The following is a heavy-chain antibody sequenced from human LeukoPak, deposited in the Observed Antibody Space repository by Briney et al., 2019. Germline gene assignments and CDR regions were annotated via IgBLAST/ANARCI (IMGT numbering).Heavy chain of an antibody. Sequence: SVKVSCKTSGGTFSSSATTWVRQAPGQGLEWMGRIIPVLNITTYAQKFQGRVTITADTSTSTVYMELSSLRSEETAVYYCAKDQGLTAPPPYGLDVWGQGTTVIVTS. CDR3: AKDQGLTAPPPYGLDV. V-gene: IGHV1-69*04. CDR1: GGTFSSSA. CDR2: IIPVLNIT. D-gene: IGHD5-18*01. J-gene: IGHJ6*02.